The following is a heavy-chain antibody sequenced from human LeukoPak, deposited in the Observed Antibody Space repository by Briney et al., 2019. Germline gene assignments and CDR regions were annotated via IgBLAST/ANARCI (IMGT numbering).Heavy chain of an antibody. Sequence: SETLSLTCTVSGGSISSSSYYWGWIRQPPGKGLEWIGRIYYSGSTYYNPSLKSRVTISVDTSKNQFSLKLSSVTAADTAVYYCARDRDYYGSGSYFDYWGQGTLVTVSS. CDR2: IYYSGST. D-gene: IGHD3-10*01. CDR1: GGSISSSSYY. CDR3: ARDRDYYGSGSYFDY. J-gene: IGHJ4*02. V-gene: IGHV4-39*07.